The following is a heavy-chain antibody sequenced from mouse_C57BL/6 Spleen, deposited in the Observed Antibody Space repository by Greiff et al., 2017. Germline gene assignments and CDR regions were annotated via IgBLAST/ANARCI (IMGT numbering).Heavy chain of an antibody. J-gene: IGHJ4*01. CDR1: GYTFTSYW. D-gene: IGHD5-1*01. V-gene: IGHV1-72*01. CDR2: IDPNSGGT. Sequence: QVQLKQPGAELVKPGASVKLSCKASGYTFTSYWMHWVKQRPGRGLEWIGRIDPNSGGTKYNEKFKSKATLTVDKPSSTAYMQLSSLTSEDSAVYYCARSDKFLPGYAMDYWGQGTSVTVSS. CDR3: ARSDKFLPGYAMDY.